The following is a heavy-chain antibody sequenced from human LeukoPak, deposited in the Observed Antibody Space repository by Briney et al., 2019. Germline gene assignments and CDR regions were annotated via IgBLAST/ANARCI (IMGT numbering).Heavy chain of an antibody. J-gene: IGHJ4*02. CDR1: GFTFSSYA. CDR3: AGDYLNTQLRFLEWFSYFGY. Sequence: PGGSLRLSCAASGFTFSSYAMHWVRQAPGKGLEWVAVISYDGSNKYYADSVKGRFTISRDNSKNTLYLQMNSLRAEDTAVYYCAGDYLNTQLRFLEWFSYFGYWGQGTLVTVSS. CDR2: ISYDGSNK. D-gene: IGHD3-3*01. V-gene: IGHV3-30*04.